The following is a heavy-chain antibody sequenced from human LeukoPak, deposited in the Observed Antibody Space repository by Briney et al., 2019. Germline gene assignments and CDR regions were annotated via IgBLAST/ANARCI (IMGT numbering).Heavy chain of an antibody. D-gene: IGHD2-15*01. CDR1: GYSISSGYY. V-gene: IGHV4-38-2*02. CDR3: ARDKGGVVVVAATRDDGFDI. CDR2: IDHSGST. Sequence: SETLSLTCNVSGYSISSGYYWGWIREPPGNGLEWFASIDHSGSTYHNPSLKSRVTLSVDMPNNQFSLKLNSVTAADTAVYYCARDKGGVVVVAATRDDGFDIWGQGTMVRVSS. J-gene: IGHJ3*02.